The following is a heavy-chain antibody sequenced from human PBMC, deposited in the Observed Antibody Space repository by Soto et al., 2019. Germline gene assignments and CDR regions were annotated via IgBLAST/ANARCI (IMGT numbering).Heavy chain of an antibody. CDR1: GGSISSGGYS. CDR2: IYHRGST. Sequence: SETLSLTCAVSGGSISSGGYSWSWIRRPPGKGLEWIGYIYHRGSTYYNPSLKSRVTISVDRSKNQFSLKLSSVTAADTAVYYCARSSYATGGTNDYFDYWGQGTLVTVSS. J-gene: IGHJ4*02. D-gene: IGHD3-16*01. CDR3: ARSSYATGGTNDYFDY. V-gene: IGHV4-30-2*01.